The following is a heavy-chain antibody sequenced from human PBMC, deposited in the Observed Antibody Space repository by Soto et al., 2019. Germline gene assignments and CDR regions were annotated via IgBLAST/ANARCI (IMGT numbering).Heavy chain of an antibody. Sequence: QVQLVESGGGVVQPGRSLRLSCAASGFAFSTYGMHWVRHAPGKGLEWVAVTTSDGARINYADSVKGRFTISRDNSRTTLYLQMNSLRIDDTAVYYCARKNPGREWELPDYWGQGTLVTVSS. CDR2: TTSDGARI. J-gene: IGHJ4*02. D-gene: IGHD1-26*01. V-gene: IGHV3-30*03. CDR1: GFAFSTYG. CDR3: ARKNPGREWELPDY.